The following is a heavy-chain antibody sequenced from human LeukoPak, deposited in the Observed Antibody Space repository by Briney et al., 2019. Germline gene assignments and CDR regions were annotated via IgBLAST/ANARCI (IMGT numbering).Heavy chain of an antibody. CDR1: GGSISSGSYY. D-gene: IGHD3-3*01. Sequence: SETLSLTCTVSGGSISSGSYYWGWIRQPPGKGLEWIGSIYYSGSTYYNPSLKSRVTISVDTSKNQFSLKLSSVTAADTAVYYCARLLLRSWFDPWGQGTLVTVSS. CDR3: ARLLLRSWFDP. V-gene: IGHV4-39*01. CDR2: IYYSGST. J-gene: IGHJ5*02.